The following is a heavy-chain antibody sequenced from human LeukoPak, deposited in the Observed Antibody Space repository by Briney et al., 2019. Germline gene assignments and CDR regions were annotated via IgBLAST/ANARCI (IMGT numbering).Heavy chain of an antibody. Sequence: GGSVRLSCAASGFTFSSYEMNWVRQAPGKGLEWVSYISSRGTTTYYADSVKGRFTISRDDAKNSLYLHMNSLRVEDTAVYYCARLYSSSSGMRASDYWGQGTLVTVSS. CDR3: ARLYSSSSGMRASDY. CDR1: GFTFSSYE. J-gene: IGHJ4*02. CDR2: ISSRGTTT. D-gene: IGHD6-6*01. V-gene: IGHV3-48*03.